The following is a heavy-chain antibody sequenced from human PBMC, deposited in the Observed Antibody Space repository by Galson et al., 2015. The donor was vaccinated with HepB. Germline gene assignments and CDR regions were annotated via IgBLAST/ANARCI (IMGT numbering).Heavy chain of an antibody. CDR2: ISSSSSYT. J-gene: IGHJ5*02. CDR1: GFTFSDYY. CDR3: ARVPFGAVAPRSIWFDP. Sequence: SLRLSCAASGFTFSDYYMSWIRQAPGKGLEWVSYISSSSSYTNYADSVKGRFTISRDNAKNSLYLQMNSLRAEDTAVYYCARVPFGAVAPRSIWFDPWGQGTLVTVSS. D-gene: IGHD6-19*01. V-gene: IGHV3-11*05.